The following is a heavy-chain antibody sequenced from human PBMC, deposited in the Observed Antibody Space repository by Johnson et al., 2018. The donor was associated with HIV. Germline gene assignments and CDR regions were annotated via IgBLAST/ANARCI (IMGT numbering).Heavy chain of an antibody. V-gene: IGHV3-7*01. CDR1: GFTFSSYW. J-gene: IGHJ3*02. D-gene: IGHD2-21*01. Sequence: VQLVESGGGVVQPGGSLRLSCAASGFTFSSYWMSWVRQAPGKGLEWVANIKQDGSEKHYVDSVKGRFIISRDNAKNSLYLQMNSLRHEDTAMYYCAKEGDYRVSFGHYSSDAFDMWGQGTMVTVSS. CDR2: IKQDGSEK. CDR3: AKEGDYRVSFGHYSSDAFDM.